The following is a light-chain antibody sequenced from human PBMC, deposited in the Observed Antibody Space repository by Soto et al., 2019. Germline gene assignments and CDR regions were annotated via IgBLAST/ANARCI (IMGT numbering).Light chain of an antibody. CDR1: QSVSSN. J-gene: IGKJ1*01. CDR2: GAS. CDR3: KQYNNSGT. Sequence: EIVMTQSPATLSVSPGERATLSCRASQSVSSNLAWYQQKPGQAPRLLIYGASTRATGNPARFSGSGSGTEFTLTISSLQSEDFAVYYCKQYNNSGTFGQGTKVEIK. V-gene: IGKV3-15*01.